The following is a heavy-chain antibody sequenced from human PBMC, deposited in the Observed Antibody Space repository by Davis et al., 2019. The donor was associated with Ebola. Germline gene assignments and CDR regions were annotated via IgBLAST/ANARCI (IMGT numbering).Heavy chain of an antibody. CDR3: AKGGDSSTGGATTGWGFDY. J-gene: IGHJ4*02. CDR2: ISGSGGST. Sequence: GESLKISCAASGFTFSSYAMSWVRQAPGKGLEWVSAISGSGGSTYYADSVKGRFTISRDNAKNSLYLQMNSLRAEDTALYYCAKGGDSSTGGATTGWGFDYWGQGTLVTVSS. CDR1: GFTFSSYA. V-gene: IGHV3-23*01. D-gene: IGHD1-26*01.